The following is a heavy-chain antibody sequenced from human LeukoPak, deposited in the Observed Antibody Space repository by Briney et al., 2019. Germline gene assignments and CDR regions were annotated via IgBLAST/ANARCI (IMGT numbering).Heavy chain of an antibody. CDR2: INWNGGST. CDR1: GFTFSSYW. Sequence: GGSLRLSCAASGFTFSSYWMHWVRQAPGKGLEWVSGINWNGGSTGYADSVKGRFTISRDNAKNSLYLQMNSLRAEDTALYYCARESGYSGYDPGRDAFDIWGQGTMVTVSS. CDR3: ARESGYSGYDPGRDAFDI. V-gene: IGHV3-20*04. D-gene: IGHD5-12*01. J-gene: IGHJ3*02.